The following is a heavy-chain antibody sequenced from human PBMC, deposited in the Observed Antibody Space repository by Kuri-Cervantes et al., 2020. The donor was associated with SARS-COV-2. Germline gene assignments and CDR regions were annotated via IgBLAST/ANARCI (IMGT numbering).Heavy chain of an antibody. Sequence: ASVKVSCKASGYTFTGYYMHWVRQAPGQGLEWMGWINPNSGGTNYAQKFQGWVTMTRDTSISTAYMELSRLRSDDTAVYYCARDPMSGDSSGYYYHPYYFDYWGQGTLVTVSS. CDR1: GYTFTGYY. V-gene: IGHV1-2*04. CDR3: ARDPMSGDSSGYYYHPYYFDY. D-gene: IGHD3-22*01. J-gene: IGHJ4*02. CDR2: INPNSGGT.